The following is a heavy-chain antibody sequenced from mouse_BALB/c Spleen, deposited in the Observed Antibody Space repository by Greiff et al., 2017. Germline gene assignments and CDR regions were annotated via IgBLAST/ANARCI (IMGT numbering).Heavy chain of an antibody. Sequence: EVQLVESGGGLVKPGGSLKLSCAASGFTFSSYAMSWVRQSPEKRLEWVAEISSGGSYTYYPDTVTGRFTISRDNAKNTLYLEMSSLRSEDTAMYYCEIYYGSSSVFAYWGQGTLVTVSA. J-gene: IGHJ3*01. V-gene: IGHV5-9-4*01. CDR2: ISSGGSYT. D-gene: IGHD1-1*01. CDR3: EIYYGSSSVFAY. CDR1: GFTFSSYA.